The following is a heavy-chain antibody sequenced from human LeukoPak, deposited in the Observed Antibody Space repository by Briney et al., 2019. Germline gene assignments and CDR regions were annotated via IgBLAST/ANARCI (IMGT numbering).Heavy chain of an antibody. D-gene: IGHD6-19*01. J-gene: IGHJ4*02. V-gene: IGHV3-21*01. CDR2: ISSSSSYI. Sequence: GGSLRLSCAASGFTFSSYSMHWVRQAPGKGQEFDSSISSSSSYIYYADSVKGRFTISRDNAKNSLYLQMNSLRAEDTAVYYCARGQQWLAFDYWGQGTLVTVSS. CDR1: GFTFSSYS. CDR3: ARGQQWLAFDY.